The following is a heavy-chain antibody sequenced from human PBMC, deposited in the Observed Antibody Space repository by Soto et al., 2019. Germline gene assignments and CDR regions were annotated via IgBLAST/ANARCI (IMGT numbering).Heavy chain of an antibody. CDR3: VREDDHYFDY. Sequence: QVQLVESGGGLVKPGGSLRLSCAASGFTFSDYYMSWIRQAPGKGLEWVSYISGSGSTIQYAESVKGRFTISRDNAKNTLYLQMNTPGAEDTAVYYCVREDDHYFDYWGQGTLVTVSS. CDR1: GFTFSDYY. V-gene: IGHV3-11*01. CDR2: ISGSGSTI. D-gene: IGHD3-16*01. J-gene: IGHJ4*02.